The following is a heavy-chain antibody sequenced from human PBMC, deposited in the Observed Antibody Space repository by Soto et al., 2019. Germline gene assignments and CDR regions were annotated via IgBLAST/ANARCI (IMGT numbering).Heavy chain of an antibody. CDR3: ARDRDGSGWYLTFDY. J-gene: IGHJ4*02. V-gene: IGHV1-18*04. Sequence: QVQLVQSGAEVKKPGSSVKVSCKASGGTFTSYGISWVRQAPGQGLEWMGWISAYNGNTNYAQKLQGRVTMTTDTSTSTAYMELRSLRSDDTAVYYCARDRDGSGWYLTFDYWGQGTLVTVSS. D-gene: IGHD6-19*01. CDR1: GGTFTSYG. CDR2: ISAYNGNT.